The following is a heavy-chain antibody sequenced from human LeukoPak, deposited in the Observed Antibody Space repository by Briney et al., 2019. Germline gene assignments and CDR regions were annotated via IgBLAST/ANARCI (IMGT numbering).Heavy chain of an antibody. D-gene: IGHD5-12*01. Sequence: SETLSLTCTVSGGSISSSSYYWGWIRQPPGKGLEGIGSIYYSGSTYYNPSLKSRVTISVDTSKNQFSLKLSSVTAADTAVYYCARDPLTIDSGDNWFDPWGQGTLVTVSS. CDR3: ARDPLTIDSGDNWFDP. CDR2: IYYSGST. V-gene: IGHV4-39*07. CDR1: GGSISSSSYY. J-gene: IGHJ5*02.